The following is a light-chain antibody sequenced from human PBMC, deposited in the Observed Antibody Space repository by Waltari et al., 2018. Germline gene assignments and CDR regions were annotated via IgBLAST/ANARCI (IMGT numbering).Light chain of an antibody. CDR3: GSYAGRNIWV. CDR2: EVI. V-gene: IGLV2-23*02. J-gene: IGLJ3*02. Sequence: QSALTQPASVSGSPGQSITISCTGTSSDVGFYNLVSWYQQHPGKAPELVVYEVISRPSGVSNRFSGSKSGNTAALTISVLQAEDEADYYCGSYAGRNIWVFGGGTKLTVL. CDR1: SSDVGFYNL.